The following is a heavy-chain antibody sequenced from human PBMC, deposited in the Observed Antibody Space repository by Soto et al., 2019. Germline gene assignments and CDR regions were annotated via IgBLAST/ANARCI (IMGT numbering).Heavy chain of an antibody. V-gene: IGHV1-8*01. J-gene: IGHJ3*02. CDR2: MSPNTGTI. D-gene: IGHD1-20*01. Sequence: ASVKVSCKASGYTFTSYDINWVRQATGQGPEWMRWMSPNTGTIVYAQKFQGRVTMTRNTSTSTAYMTLSSLRSEDTAVYYCARDRPGIKTYEAFDIWGQGTTVTVSS. CDR1: GYTFTSYD. CDR3: ARDRPGIKTYEAFDI.